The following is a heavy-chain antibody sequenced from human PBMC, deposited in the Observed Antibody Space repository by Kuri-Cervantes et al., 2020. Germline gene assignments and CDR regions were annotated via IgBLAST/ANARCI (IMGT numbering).Heavy chain of an antibody. Sequence: GESLKISCAASGFTFSSYGMHWVRQAPGKGLEWVAVISYDGSNKYYADSVKGRFTISRDNSKNTLYLQMTSLRAEETAVYYCARDRGYYDSSGYLGDEFDYWGQGTLVTVSS. CDR2: ISYDGSNK. D-gene: IGHD3-22*01. CDR3: ARDRGYYDSSGYLGDEFDY. CDR1: GFTFSSYG. V-gene: IGHV3-30*03. J-gene: IGHJ4*02.